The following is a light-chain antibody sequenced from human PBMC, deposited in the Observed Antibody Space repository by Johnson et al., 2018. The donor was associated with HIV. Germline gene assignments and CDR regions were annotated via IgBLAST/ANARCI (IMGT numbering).Light chain of an antibody. CDR2: DNN. CDR1: SSNIGNNY. J-gene: IGLJ1*01. V-gene: IGLV1-51*01. Sequence: QSVLTQPPSVSAAPGQKVTISCSGSSSNIGNNYVSWYQQLPGTAPKLLIYDNNKRPSGIPDRFSGSKSGTSASLAISGLQAEDGADYYCGTWDSSLSVYVFGTGTKVTVL. CDR3: GTWDSSLSVYV.